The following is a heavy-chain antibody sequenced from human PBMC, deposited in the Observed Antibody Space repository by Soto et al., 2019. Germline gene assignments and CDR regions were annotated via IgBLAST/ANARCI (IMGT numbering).Heavy chain of an antibody. CDR2: ISGGGGST. Sequence: DVQLLESGGGLVQPGGSLRLACAASGFTFGNYAINWVRLAPGKGLECVSGISGGGGSTYYADSVKGRFTIFRDTSKTTVFLQMNSLRADDTAVYYCAQGFIVVVTVLRPDDAFDVWGQGTMVTVSS. CDR1: GFTFGNYA. D-gene: IGHD2-21*02. J-gene: IGHJ3*01. V-gene: IGHV3-23*01. CDR3: AQGFIVVVTVLRPDDAFDV.